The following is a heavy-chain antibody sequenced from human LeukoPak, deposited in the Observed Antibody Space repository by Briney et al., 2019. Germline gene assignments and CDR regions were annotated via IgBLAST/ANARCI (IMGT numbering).Heavy chain of an antibody. J-gene: IGHJ4*02. Sequence: GGSLRLSCAASGFTFSAYNMNWVRQAPGKGLEWVSSISSSSSYIYYADSVKGRFTISRDNAKNSLYLQMNSLRAEDTAVYYCARGGYSYGFDYWGQGTLVTVSS. D-gene: IGHD5-18*01. V-gene: IGHV3-21*01. CDR2: ISSSSSYI. CDR3: ARGGYSYGFDY. CDR1: GFTFSAYN.